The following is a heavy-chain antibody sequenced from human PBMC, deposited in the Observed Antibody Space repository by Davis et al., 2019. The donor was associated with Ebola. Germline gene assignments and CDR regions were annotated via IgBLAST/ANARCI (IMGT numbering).Heavy chain of an antibody. V-gene: IGHV3-23*01. J-gene: IGHJ6*02. CDR2: INDGGRNP. D-gene: IGHD3-3*01. Sequence: GGSLRLSCPASGFTFMNYAMTWVRQAPGKRLEWVPAINDGGRNPHHVDSVKGRFTISRDNSKNTLYLQMNSLRAEDTATYYCAKALDYYYDFWQSIYYYNGMDVWGQGTTVTVSS. CDR1: GFTFMNYA. CDR3: AKALDYYYDFWQSIYYYNGMDV.